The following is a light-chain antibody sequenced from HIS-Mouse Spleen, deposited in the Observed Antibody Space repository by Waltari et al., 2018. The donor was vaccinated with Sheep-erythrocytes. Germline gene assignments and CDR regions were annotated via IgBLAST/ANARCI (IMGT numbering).Light chain of an antibody. CDR2: KAS. CDR1: QSVSSS. V-gene: IGKV1-5*03. J-gene: IGKJ4*01. CDR3: QQYNSYPLT. Sequence: GERVTLSCRASQSVSSSYLTWYQQKPGKAPKLLIYKASSLESGVPSRFSGSGSGTEFTLTISSLQPDDFATYYCQQYNSYPLTFGGGTKVEIK.